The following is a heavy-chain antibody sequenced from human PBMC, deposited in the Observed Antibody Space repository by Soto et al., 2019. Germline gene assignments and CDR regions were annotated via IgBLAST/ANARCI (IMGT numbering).Heavy chain of an antibody. Sequence: QVQLVQSGAEVKKPGSSVKVSCKAAGGTFSSYAISWVRQAPGQGLEWMGGIIPIFGTANYAQKFQGRVTITADESTSTAYMERSGLRSEDTAVYYCSRDKDGYAARLKGSWFDPWGQGTLVTVSP. CDR2: IIPIFGTA. CDR3: SRDKDGYAARLKGSWFDP. CDR1: GGTFSSYA. J-gene: IGHJ5*02. V-gene: IGHV1-69*01. D-gene: IGHD2-15*01.